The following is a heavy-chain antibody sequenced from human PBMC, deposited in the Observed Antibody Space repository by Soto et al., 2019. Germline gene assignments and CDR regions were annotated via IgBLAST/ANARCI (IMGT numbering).Heavy chain of an antibody. V-gene: IGHV3-21*01. CDR3: ARGYESEY. Sequence: GGSPRLSCAASGFTFSTFSMNWVRQAPGKGLEWVSSIAGTSSYIYYADSVKGRFTTSRDNAKNSVYLQMNSLRAEDTAVYYCARGYESEYWGQGILVTVSS. J-gene: IGHJ4*02. CDR2: IAGTSSYI. D-gene: IGHD3-3*01. CDR1: GFTFSTFS.